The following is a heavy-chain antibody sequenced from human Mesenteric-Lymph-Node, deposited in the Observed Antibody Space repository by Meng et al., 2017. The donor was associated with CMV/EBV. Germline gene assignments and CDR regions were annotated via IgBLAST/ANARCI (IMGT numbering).Heavy chain of an antibody. CDR3: VYHYGDYSDYFYGMDV. D-gene: IGHD4-17*01. Sequence: LRLSCAASGFTFNDYYMKWIRQAPGKGLEWIGEIYHSGSTNYNPSLKGRVTVSLDKSKIQFSLKLTSVTAADTAVYYCVYHYGDYSDYFYGMDVWGQGTTVTVSS. CDR1: GFTFNDYY. CDR2: IYHSGST. V-gene: IGHV4-34*08. J-gene: IGHJ6*02.